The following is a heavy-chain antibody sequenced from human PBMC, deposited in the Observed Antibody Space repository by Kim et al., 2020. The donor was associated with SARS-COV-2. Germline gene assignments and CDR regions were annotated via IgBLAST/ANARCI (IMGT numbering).Heavy chain of an antibody. V-gene: IGHV4-31*02. CDR3: ARDQSDCNDAFDI. D-gene: IGHD2-21*01. Sequence: YNPSLRSRVSISADTSKNQFSLKLSSVTAADTAVYYCARDQSDCNDAFDIWGQGTMVTVSS. J-gene: IGHJ3*02.